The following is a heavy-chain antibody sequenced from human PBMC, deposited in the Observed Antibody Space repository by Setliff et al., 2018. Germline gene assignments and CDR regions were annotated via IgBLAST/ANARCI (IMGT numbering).Heavy chain of an antibody. CDR3: AREQWLDPPGYYYMDV. D-gene: IGHD6-19*01. Sequence: SETLSLTCTVSGGSITRSSYYWGWIRQPPGKGLEWIGSIYYSGSTYYNPSLKSRVTMSVDTSKNQFSLKLSSVTAADTAVYYCAREQWLDPPGYYYMDVWAKGTTVTVSS. J-gene: IGHJ6*03. CDR2: IYYSGST. CDR1: GGSITRSSYY. V-gene: IGHV4-39*07.